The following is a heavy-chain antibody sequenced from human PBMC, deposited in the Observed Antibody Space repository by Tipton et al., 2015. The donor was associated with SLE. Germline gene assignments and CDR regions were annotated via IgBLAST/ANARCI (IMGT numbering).Heavy chain of an antibody. J-gene: IGHJ4*02. CDR3: ARTKGEMITFGGDVFDS. Sequence: TLSLTCTVSGGSISRYYWGWIRQPAGKGLEWIGRIYTGGNTKYNPSLESRVTLSVDASKDQFSLKLSSVTAADTAVYYCARTKGEMITFGGDVFDSWGQGTLVNVSS. V-gene: IGHV4-4*07. CDR1: GGSISRYY. D-gene: IGHD3-16*01. CDR2: IYTGGNT.